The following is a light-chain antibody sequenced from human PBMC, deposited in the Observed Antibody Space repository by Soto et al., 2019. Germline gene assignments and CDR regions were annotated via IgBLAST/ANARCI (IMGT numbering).Light chain of an antibody. V-gene: IGKV3D-15*01. CDR3: QQYNNWPPIT. J-gene: IGKJ5*01. Sequence: EIVLMQSPGTLSLSPGEGATLSCRASLSVSSNLAWYQQKPGQAPRLLIYGASTRATGIPARFSGSGSGTEFTLTISSLQSEDFAVYYCQQYNNWPPITFGQGTRLEIK. CDR2: GAS. CDR1: LSVSSN.